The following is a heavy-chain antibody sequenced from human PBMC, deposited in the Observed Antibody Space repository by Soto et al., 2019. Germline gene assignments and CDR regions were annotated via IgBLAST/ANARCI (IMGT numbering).Heavy chain of an antibody. CDR1: GASISSSTYY. CDR3: ARLPRPFCSSTSCWTHYYMDV. Sequence: PSETLSLTCTVSGASISSSTYYWGWIRQPPGKGLEWIGTFFYNGNTFYNPSLQSRVTISVDTSKNQFSLNLASVTAADTAVYYCARLPRPFCSSTSCWTHYYMDVWGKGTTVTVSS. J-gene: IGHJ6*03. CDR2: FFYNGNT. D-gene: IGHD2-2*01. V-gene: IGHV4-39*01.